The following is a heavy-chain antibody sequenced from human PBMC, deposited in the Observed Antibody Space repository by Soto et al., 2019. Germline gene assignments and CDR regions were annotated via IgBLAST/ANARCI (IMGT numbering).Heavy chain of an antibody. Sequence: GESLKISCKGSGYSFTSYWIGWVRQMPGKGLEWMGIIYPGDSDTRYSPSFQGQVTISADKSISTAYLQWSSLKASDTAMYYWARHPWYYYDSSGYSGFVGYFDYWGQGTLVTVSS. CDR2: IYPGDSDT. CDR1: GYSFTSYW. D-gene: IGHD3-22*01. V-gene: IGHV5-51*01. CDR3: ARHPWYYYDSSGYSGFVGYFDY. J-gene: IGHJ4*02.